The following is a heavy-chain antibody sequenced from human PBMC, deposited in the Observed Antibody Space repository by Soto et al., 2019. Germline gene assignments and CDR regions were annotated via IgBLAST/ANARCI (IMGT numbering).Heavy chain of an antibody. V-gene: IGHV1-24*01. CDR1: GYTLTDLS. J-gene: IGHJ6*02. D-gene: IGHD4-17*01. CDR3: ATHGYGDYPPLYYYYYGMDV. Sequence: ASVKVSCKVSGYTLTDLSMHWVRQAPGKGLEWMGGFDPEDGETIYAQKFQGRVTMTEDTSTDTAYMELSSLRSEDTAVYYCATHGYGDYPPLYYYYYGMDVWGQGTTVTVSS. CDR2: FDPEDGET.